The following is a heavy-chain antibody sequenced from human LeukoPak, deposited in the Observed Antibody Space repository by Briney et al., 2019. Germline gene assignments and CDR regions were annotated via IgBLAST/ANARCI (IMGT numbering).Heavy chain of an antibody. Sequence: SQTLSLTCTVSGGSISSGGYYWSWIRQPPGKGLEWIGYIYYSGSTNYNPSLKSRVTISVDTSKNQFSLKLSSVTAADTAVYYCARQATPSLPERDTSAYNPFDFRGQGILVTVSS. CDR2: IYYSGST. CDR3: ARQATPSLPERDTSAYNPFDF. V-gene: IGHV4-61*08. CDR1: GGSISSGGYY. J-gene: IGHJ4*02. D-gene: IGHD3-22*01.